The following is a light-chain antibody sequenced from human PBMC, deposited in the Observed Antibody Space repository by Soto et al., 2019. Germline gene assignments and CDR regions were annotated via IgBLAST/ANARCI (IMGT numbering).Light chain of an antibody. CDR1: QPIGNY. V-gene: IGKV1-33*01. CDR3: QQYDNIILS. Sequence: QMTQSPSSLSASVGDRVTIACRASQPIGNYLNWYQQKPGEAPKVLIFAASSLRSGVPSRFSGGGSGADFTFIISSLQPEGVAAYSCQQYDNIILSFGGGTKVDIK. J-gene: IGKJ4*01. CDR2: AAS.